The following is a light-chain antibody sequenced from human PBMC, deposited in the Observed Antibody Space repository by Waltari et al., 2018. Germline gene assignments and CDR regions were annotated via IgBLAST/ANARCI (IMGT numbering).Light chain of an antibody. CDR1: QSVSRSY. J-gene: IGKJ1*01. Sequence: EIVLTQSPGTLSLSPGERATLSCRASQSVSRSYLAWYQQKPGQAPRLLIYGASSRATGITDRFSGSGSGTDFTLTISRLEPEDFAVYYCQQYGSSPWMFGQGTKVEIK. CDR2: GAS. V-gene: IGKV3-20*01. CDR3: QQYGSSPWM.